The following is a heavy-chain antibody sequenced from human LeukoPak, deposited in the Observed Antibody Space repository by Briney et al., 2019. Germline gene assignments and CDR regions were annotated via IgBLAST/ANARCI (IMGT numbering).Heavy chain of an antibody. Sequence: GGSLTLSCAPSGFSFSNYSMRWVRQAAGQGLDWVANMNHDGSEQYYQDSAKGRFTISRDNAKNSLFLQMNSLRAEDTAVYYCARDPRIAARPLFDYWGQGTLVTVSA. V-gene: IGHV3-7*01. CDR2: MNHDGSEQ. CDR3: ARDPRIAARPLFDY. D-gene: IGHD6-6*01. CDR1: GFSFSNYS. J-gene: IGHJ4*02.